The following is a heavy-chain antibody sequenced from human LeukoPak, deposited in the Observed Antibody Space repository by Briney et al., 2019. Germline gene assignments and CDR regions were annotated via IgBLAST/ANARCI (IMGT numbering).Heavy chain of an antibody. CDR3: ARSHPIQVLRYFDWSGGFDY. J-gene: IGHJ4*02. D-gene: IGHD3-9*01. V-gene: IGHV4-61*08. Sequence: SETLSLTCTVSGDSISSGGYSWSWIRQPPGKGLEWIGYIYYSGSTNYNPSLKSRVTISVDTSKNQFSLKLSSVTAADTAVYYCARSHPIQVLRYFDWSGGFDYWGQGTLVTVSS. CDR1: GDSISSGGYS. CDR2: IYYSGST.